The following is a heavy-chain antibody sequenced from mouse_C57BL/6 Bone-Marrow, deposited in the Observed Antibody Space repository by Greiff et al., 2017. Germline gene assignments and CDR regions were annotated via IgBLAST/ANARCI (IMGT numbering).Heavy chain of an antibody. J-gene: IGHJ3*01. CDR1: GFNIKDDY. D-gene: IGHD2-1*01. Sequence: VQLQQSGAELVRPGASVKLSCTASGFNIKDDYMHWVKQRPEQGLEWIGWIDPENGDTEYASKFQGKATITADTSSNTAYLQLSSLTSEDTAAYYCTFYYGNYVGWFAYWGQGTLVTVSA. V-gene: IGHV14-4*01. CDR3: TFYYGNYVGWFAY. CDR2: IDPENGDT.